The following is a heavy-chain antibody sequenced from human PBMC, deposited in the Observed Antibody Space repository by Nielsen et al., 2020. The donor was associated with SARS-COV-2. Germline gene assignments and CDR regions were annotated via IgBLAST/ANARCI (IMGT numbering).Heavy chain of an antibody. J-gene: IGHJ6*03. V-gene: IGHV1-18*04. CDR3: ARHITNNYYYYYMDF. CDR1: GYTFTNYG. D-gene: IGHD1-1*01. Sequence: ASVKVSCKAAGYTFTNYGISWVRQDPGQGREWMGWISGYNGDTNYAQKFQGRDTMTTDPSTSTAYMELRRLRSDDTAVYYCARHITNNYYYYYMDFWGKGTAVTVSS. CDR2: ISGYNGDT.